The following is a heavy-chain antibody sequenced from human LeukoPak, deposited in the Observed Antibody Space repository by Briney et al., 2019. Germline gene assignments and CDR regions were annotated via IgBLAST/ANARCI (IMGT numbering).Heavy chain of an antibody. D-gene: IGHD2-2*01. CDR2: MNLNSGNT. CDR3: ATVGYCSSTSCFHYYYYYGMDV. J-gene: IGHJ6*02. V-gene: IGHV1-8*01. CDR1: GYTFTSYD. Sequence: ASVKVSCKASGYTFTSYDINWVRQATGQGLEWMGWMNLNSGNTGYAQKFQGRVTMTRNTSISTAYMELSSLRSEDTAVYYCATVGYCSSTSCFHYYYYYGMDVWGQGTTVTVSS.